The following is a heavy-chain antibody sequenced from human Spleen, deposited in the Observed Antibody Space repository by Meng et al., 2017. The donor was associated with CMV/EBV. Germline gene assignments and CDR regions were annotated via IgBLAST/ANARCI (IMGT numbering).Heavy chain of an antibody. Sequence: SETLSLTCTVSGGSISSSSYYWSWIRQPPGKGLEWIGYIYYSGSTNYNPSLKSRVTISVDTSKNQFSLKLSSVTAADTAVYYCARVGWLYGMDVWGQGTTVTVSS. CDR1: GGSISSSSYY. D-gene: IGHD5-12*01. CDR3: ARVGWLYGMDV. V-gene: IGHV4-61*01. CDR2: IYYSGST. J-gene: IGHJ6*02.